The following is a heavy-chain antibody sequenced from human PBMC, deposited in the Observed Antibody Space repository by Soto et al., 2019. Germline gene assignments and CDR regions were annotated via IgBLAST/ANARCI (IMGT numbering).Heavy chain of an antibody. D-gene: IGHD3-16*01. CDR3: ARGAGGWYMDV. Sequence: ASVKVSCKASGYTFTCYYLHRVRQAPGQGLEWMGWINPNSGGTNYAQKFQGWATMTRETSISTAYMELSRLRSDDTAVYYCARGAGGWYMDVWGKGTTVTVSS. V-gene: IGHV1-2*04. CDR1: GYTFTCYY. J-gene: IGHJ6*03. CDR2: INPNSGGT.